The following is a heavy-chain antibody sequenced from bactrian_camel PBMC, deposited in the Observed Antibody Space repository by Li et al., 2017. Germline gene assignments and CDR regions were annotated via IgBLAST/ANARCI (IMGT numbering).Heavy chain of an antibody. CDR1: GFTFSSYA. J-gene: IGHJ4*01. Sequence: LVESGGGLVQPGGSLRLSCAASGFTFSSYAMKWVRQAPGKGLEWVSTIDSVGRTYYADSVKGRFTISRDNAKNTLYLQLNSLKTEDTAVYYCAANFDGYCYAYAGRKLYNHWGQGTQVTVS. D-gene: IGHD3*01. V-gene: IGHV3S31*01. CDR3: AANFDGYCYAYAGRKLYNH. CDR2: IDSVGRT.